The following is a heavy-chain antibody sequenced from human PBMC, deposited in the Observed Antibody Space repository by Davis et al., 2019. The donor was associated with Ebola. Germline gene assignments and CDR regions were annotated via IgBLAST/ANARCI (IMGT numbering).Heavy chain of an antibody. D-gene: IGHD3-10*01. CDR3: ARERSRHYYGSGSYFDE. J-gene: IGHJ4*02. CDR2: IYYSGST. CDR1: GGSISSGDYY. V-gene: IGHV4-30-4*08. Sequence: PSETLSLTCTVSGGSISSGDYYWTWIRQPPGKGLEWIGYIYYSGSTYYNPSLKSRLTISVDTSKNQFSLKMSSVTAADTAIYYCARERSRHYYGSGSYFDEWGQGTLVTVSS.